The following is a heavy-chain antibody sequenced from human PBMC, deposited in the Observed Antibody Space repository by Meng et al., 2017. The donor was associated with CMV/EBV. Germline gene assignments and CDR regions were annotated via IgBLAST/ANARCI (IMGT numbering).Heavy chain of an antibody. D-gene: IGHD1-14*01. V-gene: IGHV4-30-4*08. J-gene: IGHJ4*02. CDR2: IYYSGST. Sequence: LQESVPRLVKPSQTLSLTCTVPGGSIRSGEYDWSWIRQPPGKGLEWIGYIYYSGSTYYNPSLKSRVTISVDTSKNQFSLKLSSVTAADTAVYYCARVTSRVAGAFDYWGQGTLVTVSS. CDR1: GGSIRSGEYD. CDR3: ARVTSRVAGAFDY.